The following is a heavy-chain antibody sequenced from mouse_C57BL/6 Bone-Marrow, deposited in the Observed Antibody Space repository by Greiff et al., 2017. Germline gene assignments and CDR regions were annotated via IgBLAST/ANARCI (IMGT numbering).Heavy chain of an antibody. CDR1: GYTFTDYY. CDR2: INPYNGGT. Sequence: VQLQQSGPVLVKPGASVKMSCKASGYTFTDYYMNWVKQSHGKSLEWIGVINPYNGGTSYNQKFKGKATLTVDKSSSTAYMELNSLTSEDSAVXYCARSYYYGSSYVGYWGQGTTLTVSS. D-gene: IGHD1-1*01. J-gene: IGHJ2*01. V-gene: IGHV1-19*01. CDR3: ARSYYYGSSYVGY.